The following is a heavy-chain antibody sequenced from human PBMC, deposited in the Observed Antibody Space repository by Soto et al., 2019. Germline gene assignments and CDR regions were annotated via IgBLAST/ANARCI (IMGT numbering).Heavy chain of an antibody. CDR3: AKDIWELSYYFDY. D-gene: IGHD3-16*02. Sequence: EVQLVESGGDLVQPGRSLRLSCAASGFNFDDYAMHWVRQAPGKGLEWVSGISWNSGSIGYADSVKGRFTIFRDNAKNSLYLQMNSLRAEDTALYYCAKDIWELSYYFDYWGQGTLVTVSS. J-gene: IGHJ4*02. CDR1: GFNFDDYA. CDR2: ISWNSGSI. V-gene: IGHV3-9*01.